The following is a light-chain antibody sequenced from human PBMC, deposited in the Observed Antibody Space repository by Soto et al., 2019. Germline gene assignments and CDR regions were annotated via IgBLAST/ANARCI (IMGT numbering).Light chain of an antibody. CDR3: SSYAVGNNLV. CDR1: SSNIGAGHD. Sequence: QSVLTQPPSVSGAPGQRVTISCTGSSSNIGAGHDVHWYQQLPGTAPKLLIYGNGNRPSGVPDRFSGSKSGTSASLAITGLQADDEADYYCSSYAVGNNLVFGGGTKVTVL. V-gene: IGLV1-40*01. CDR2: GNG. J-gene: IGLJ2*01.